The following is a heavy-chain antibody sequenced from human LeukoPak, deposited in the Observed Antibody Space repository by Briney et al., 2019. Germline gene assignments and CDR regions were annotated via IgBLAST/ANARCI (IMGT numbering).Heavy chain of an antibody. D-gene: IGHD5-24*01. Sequence: ASVKVSCKAFGYTFTSNYMHWVRQAPGQGPEWMGVISPSGGSTTYAQKFQGRVTLTRDMSTSTDYLELSSLRSEDTAVYYCARDNSVRDEAWWFNPWXXGTLVTVSS. V-gene: IGHV1-46*01. CDR1: GYTFTSNY. J-gene: IGHJ5*02. CDR2: ISPSGGST. CDR3: ARDNSVRDEAWWFNP.